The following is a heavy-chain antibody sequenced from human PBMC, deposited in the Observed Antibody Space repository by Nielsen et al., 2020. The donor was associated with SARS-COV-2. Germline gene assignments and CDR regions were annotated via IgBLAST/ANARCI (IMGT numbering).Heavy chain of an antibody. CDR2: ISWNSGGV. V-gene: IGHV3-9*01. J-gene: IGHJ4*02. CDR3: AKDTLSPEVYSGSSFDN. D-gene: IGHD1-26*01. CDR1: GFTFSSYS. Sequence: SLRLSCAASGFTFSSYSMNWVRQAPGKGLEWVSGISWNSGGVHYADSVKGRFTISRDNAKNSLYLQMNSLKPEDTALYYCAKDTLSPEVYSGSSFDNWGQGTLVTVSS.